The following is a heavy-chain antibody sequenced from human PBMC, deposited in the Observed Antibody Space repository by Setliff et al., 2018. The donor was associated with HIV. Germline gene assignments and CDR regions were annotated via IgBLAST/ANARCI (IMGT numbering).Heavy chain of an antibody. V-gene: IGHV4-38-2*02. D-gene: IGHD1-26*01. Sequence: SETLSLTCTVSGYSISSRYYWGWIRQSPGKGLEWIGRIYYSGNTRYNPSLKSRVTISLDTSKNRFSLQLTSVTAADTAVYYCARHRDGGTYPLDYWGQGTLVTVSS. CDR3: ARHRDGGTYPLDY. CDR1: GYSISSRYY. CDR2: IYYSGNT. J-gene: IGHJ4*02.